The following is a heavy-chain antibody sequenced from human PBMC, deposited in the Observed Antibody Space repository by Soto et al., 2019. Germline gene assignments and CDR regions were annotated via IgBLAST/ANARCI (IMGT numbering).Heavy chain of an antibody. D-gene: IGHD4-17*01. J-gene: IGHJ5*02. V-gene: IGHV3-21*01. CDR2: ISSSSSYI. Sequence: GGSLRLSCAASGFTFSSYSMNWVRQAPWKGLEWVSSISSSSSYIYYADSVKGRFTISRDNAKNSLYLQMNSLRAEDTAVYYCARDTDAINWFDPWGQGPMVTV. CDR1: GFTFSSYS. CDR3: ARDTDAINWFDP.